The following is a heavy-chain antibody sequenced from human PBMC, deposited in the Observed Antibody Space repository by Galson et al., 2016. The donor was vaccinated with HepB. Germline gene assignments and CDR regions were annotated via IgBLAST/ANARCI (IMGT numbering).Heavy chain of an antibody. V-gene: IGHV4-34*01. D-gene: IGHD2-21*01. CDR2: VSHSGDS. CDR1: GVSLRDYY. J-gene: IGHJ4*02. Sequence: SETLSLTCTFHGVSLRDYYWSWIRQSPGKGLEWIGEVSHSGDSKYITSLRSRLTMSLHTSKNHFSLTLTSVTAADTAVYYCRLAYCNPDCTDHWGQGPLVTVSS. CDR3: RLAYCNPDCTDH.